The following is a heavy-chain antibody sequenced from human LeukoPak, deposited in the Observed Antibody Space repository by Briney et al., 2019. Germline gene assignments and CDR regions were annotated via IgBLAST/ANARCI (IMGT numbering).Heavy chain of an antibody. CDR1: GFTFSSYE. J-gene: IGHJ4*02. V-gene: IGHV3-48*03. D-gene: IGHD6-13*01. CDR3: ARVWSPPYTSSWPEYFDR. CDR2: ISSSGSTI. Sequence: PGGSLRLSCAASGFTFSSYEMNWVRQAPGKGLEWVSYISSSGSTIYYADSVKGRFTISRDNAKNSLYLQMNSLRAEDTAVYYCARVWSPPYTSSWPEYFDRWGQGTLVTVSS.